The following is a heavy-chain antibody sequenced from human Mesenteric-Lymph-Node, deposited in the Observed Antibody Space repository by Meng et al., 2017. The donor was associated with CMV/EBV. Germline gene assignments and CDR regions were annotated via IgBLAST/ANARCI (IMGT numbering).Heavy chain of an antibody. J-gene: IGHJ2*01. CDR2: IYNSGSS. CDR1: GGSISSYY. CDR3: ARDHWYFDL. Sequence: ESLKISCAVSGGSISSYYWSWIRQSPGKGLEWIGYIYNSGSSNYNPSLKSRVTISVDTSKNQFSLKLSSVTAADTAVYYCARDHWYFDLWGRGTLVTVSS. V-gene: IGHV4-59*01.